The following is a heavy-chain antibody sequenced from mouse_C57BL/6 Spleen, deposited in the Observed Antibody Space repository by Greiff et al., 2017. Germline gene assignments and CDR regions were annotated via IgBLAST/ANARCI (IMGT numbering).Heavy chain of an antibody. Sequence: EVQLVESGGGLVKPGGSLKLSCAASGFTFSSYAMSWVRQTPEKRLEWVATISDGGSYTYYPDNVKGRFTISRDNAKNNLYLQMSHLKSEDTAMYYCARDMVLRAWFAYWGQGTLVTVSA. D-gene: IGHD1-1*01. CDR2: ISDGGSYT. CDR3: ARDMVLRAWFAY. V-gene: IGHV5-4*01. CDR1: GFTFSSYA. J-gene: IGHJ3*01.